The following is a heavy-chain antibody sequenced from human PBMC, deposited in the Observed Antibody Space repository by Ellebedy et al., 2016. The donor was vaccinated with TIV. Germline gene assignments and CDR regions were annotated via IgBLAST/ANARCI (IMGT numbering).Heavy chain of an antibody. Sequence: AASVKVSCKVSGYTLTELSLHWARQAPGKGLEWMGSFDPDDGETLYAQKFQGRVTMTEDTSTDTAYMELSRLRSEDTAVYYCALPGGDWHYGMDVWGQGTTVTVSS. J-gene: IGHJ6*02. CDR2: FDPDDGET. CDR1: GYTLTELS. CDR3: ALPGGDWHYGMDV. D-gene: IGHD3/OR15-3a*01. V-gene: IGHV1-24*01.